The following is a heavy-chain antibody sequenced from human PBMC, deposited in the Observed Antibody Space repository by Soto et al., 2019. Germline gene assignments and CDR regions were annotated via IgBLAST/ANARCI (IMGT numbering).Heavy chain of an antibody. CDR1: CGSVSVYY. CDR2: IYASGSP. J-gene: IGHJ4*02. D-gene: IGHD1-26*01. V-gene: IGHV4-59*02. CDR3: ARGVGSSPPQY. Sequence: SETLSLTCTISCGSVSVYYWSWIRQSTRQGLEWIGYIYASGSPYYNPSLRSRVTISADTSKNQISLKLTSPTAADTAVYYCARGVGSSPPQYWGRGTLVTVSS.